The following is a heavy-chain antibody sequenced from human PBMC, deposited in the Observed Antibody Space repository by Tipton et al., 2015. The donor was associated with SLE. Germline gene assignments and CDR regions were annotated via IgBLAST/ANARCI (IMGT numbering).Heavy chain of an antibody. V-gene: IGHV3-48*03. CDR1: GFTFSRSA. CDR3: ARVVAYVIDY. Sequence: GSLRLSCAASGFTFSRSALHWVRQAPGKGPEWLSYISDTGSTKFYADSVKGRFTISRDNANNSVYLQMNSLRAEDTAVYYCARVVAYVIDYWGQGTLVTVSS. J-gene: IGHJ4*02. D-gene: IGHD3-10*02. CDR2: ISDTGSTK.